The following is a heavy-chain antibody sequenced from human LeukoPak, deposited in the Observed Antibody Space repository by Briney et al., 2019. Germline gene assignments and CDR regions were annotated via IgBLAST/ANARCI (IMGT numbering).Heavy chain of an antibody. CDR3: AKGPYYGSGTADY. CDR1: EFTFNTYG. D-gene: IGHD3-10*01. Sequence: GGPLRLSCEASEFTFNTYGMHWVRQAPGKGLEWVAVISYDGSNRQYADFVEGRFTISRDNSKNTLYLEINSLRPEDAAIYYCAKGPYYGSGTADYWGQGTLVTVSS. CDR2: ISYDGSNR. J-gene: IGHJ4*02. V-gene: IGHV3-30*18.